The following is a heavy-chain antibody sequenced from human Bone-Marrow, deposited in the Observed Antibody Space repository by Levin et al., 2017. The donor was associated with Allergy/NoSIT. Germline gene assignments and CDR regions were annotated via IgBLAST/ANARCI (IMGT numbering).Heavy chain of an antibody. Sequence: LSLTCAASGSSFSNYGMSWVRQAPGKGLEWVSAISVSATNTYYAASVKGRFTISRDDSKNMLYLQMNSLRVDDTAIYYCARDSSSTIWGQGTRVTVSS. J-gene: IGHJ4*02. V-gene: IGHV3-23*01. CDR3: ARDSSSTI. CDR1: GSSFSNYG. CDR2: ISVSATNT. D-gene: IGHD2-2*01.